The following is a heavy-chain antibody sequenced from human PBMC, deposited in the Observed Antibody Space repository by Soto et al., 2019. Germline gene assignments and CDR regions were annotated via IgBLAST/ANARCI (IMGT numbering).Heavy chain of an antibody. J-gene: IGHJ4*02. CDR3: ATDKITGLFDY. D-gene: IGHD2-8*02. CDR1: GGSFSGYY. V-gene: IGHV4-34*01. CDR2: INHSGST. Sequence: QVQLQQWGAGLLKPSETLSLTCAVYGGSFSGYYWTWIRQPPGTGLEWIGEINHSGSTNYNPSLKSRVSISADTSKHQFSLKLTSVPAADTAVYYCATDKITGLFDYWGQGTLVTVSS.